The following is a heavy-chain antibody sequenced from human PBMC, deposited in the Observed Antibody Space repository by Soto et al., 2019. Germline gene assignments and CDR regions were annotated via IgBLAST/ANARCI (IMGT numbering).Heavy chain of an antibody. J-gene: IGHJ3*01. V-gene: IGHV4-4*02. CDR1: GDSISNSRW. Sequence: QVQLQESGPGLVKPSGTLSLTCAVSGDSISNSRWWTWVRQPPGKGLEWIGDIFHSGDTNYNPSLKSRVVISVDKSQSQCSLKVSSVTAAETAVYYCAYSTGWYRHDVWGQGTLVTVSS. CDR2: IFHSGDT. D-gene: IGHD6-19*01. CDR3: AYSTGWYRHDV.